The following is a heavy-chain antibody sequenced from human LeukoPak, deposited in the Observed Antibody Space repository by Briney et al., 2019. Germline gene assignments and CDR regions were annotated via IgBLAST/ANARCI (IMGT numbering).Heavy chain of an antibody. CDR1: GFTFDDYA. D-gene: IGHD3-10*01. Sequence: PGGSLRLSCAASGFTFDDYAMHSVRQAPGKGLEGVSLISWDGGSTYYADSVKGRFTISRDNSKNSLYLQMNSLRAEDTALYYCAKDITRITMVRGVIITLPDYWGQGTLVTVYS. CDR3: AKDITRITMVRGVIITLPDY. CDR2: ISWDGGST. V-gene: IGHV3-43D*03. J-gene: IGHJ4*02.